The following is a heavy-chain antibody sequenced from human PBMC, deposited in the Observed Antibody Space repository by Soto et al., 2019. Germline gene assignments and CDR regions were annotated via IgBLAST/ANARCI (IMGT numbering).Heavy chain of an antibody. CDR3: AGSSGRCMFDY. CDR2: IYHTGST. Sequence: SETLSLPGSVSACSVTGVGYYWSKIWQIPSTGLEWIGCIYHTGSTFYKPSLKSRVTISLVTCRSQFYLKLTSVTATDTAMYYCAGSSGRCMFDYWGQGSLVTVSS. CDR1: ACSVTGVGYY. V-gene: IGHV4-31*03. J-gene: IGHJ4*02.